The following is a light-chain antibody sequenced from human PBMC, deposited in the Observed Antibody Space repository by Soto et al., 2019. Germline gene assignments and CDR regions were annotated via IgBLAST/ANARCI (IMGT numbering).Light chain of an antibody. CDR1: QSVSSSY. J-gene: IGKJ1*01. Sequence: EIVLTQSPGTLSLSPGERATLSCRASQSVSSSYLAWYQQTPGQAPRLLIYGASSRATGIPDRFSGRGSGTDFTLTISRLEPEEFAVYYCQQYGSSLRTFGEGTKVEI. V-gene: IGKV3-20*01. CDR2: GAS. CDR3: QQYGSSLRT.